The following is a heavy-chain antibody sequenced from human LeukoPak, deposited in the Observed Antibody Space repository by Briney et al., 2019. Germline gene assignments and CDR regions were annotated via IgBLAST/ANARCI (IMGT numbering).Heavy chain of an antibody. D-gene: IGHD1-14*01. CDR3: AKEPGYYFDY. CDR2: ISYDGSNK. CDR1: GFIFSNYA. J-gene: IGHJ4*02. Sequence: GGSLRLSCAASGFIFSNYAMHWVRQAPGKGLEWVAVISYDGSNKYYADSVKGRFTISRDNSKKTVHLQMNNLRAEDTAVYYCAKEPGYYFDYWGQGTLVTVSS. V-gene: IGHV3-30-3*01.